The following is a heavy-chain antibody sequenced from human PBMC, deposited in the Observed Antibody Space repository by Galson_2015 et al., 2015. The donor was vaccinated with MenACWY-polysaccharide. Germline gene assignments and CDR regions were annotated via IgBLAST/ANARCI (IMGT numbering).Heavy chain of an antibody. Sequence: SLRLSCAASGFTFSSYGMHWVRQAPGKGLEWVAVISCDGSNKYYADSVRGRFTISRDNSKNTLYLQMNSLRPEDTAMYYCAIYCSSSSCYNADCHFWGQGTLVTVSS. CDR1: GFTFSSYG. CDR3: AIYCSSSSCYNADCHF. J-gene: IGHJ4*02. D-gene: IGHD2-2*02. V-gene: IGHV3-30*03. CDR2: ISCDGSNK.